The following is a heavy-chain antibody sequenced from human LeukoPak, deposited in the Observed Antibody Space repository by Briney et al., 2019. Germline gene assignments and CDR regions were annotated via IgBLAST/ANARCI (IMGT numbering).Heavy chain of an antibody. V-gene: IGHV1-69*13. CDR2: IIPIFGTA. D-gene: IGHD3-3*01. J-gene: IGHJ6*02. CDR3: ARGPLGVATPTQYGMDV. Sequence: SVKVSCKASGGTFSSYAISWVRQAPGQGLEWMGGIIPIFGTANYAQKFQGRVTITADESTSTAYMELSGLRSEDTAVYYCARGPLGVATPTQYGMDVWGQGTTVTVSS. CDR1: GGTFSSYA.